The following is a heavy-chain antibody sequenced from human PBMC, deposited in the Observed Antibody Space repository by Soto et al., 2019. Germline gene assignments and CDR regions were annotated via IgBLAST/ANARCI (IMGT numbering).Heavy chain of an antibody. CDR1: GYSFTSYW. Sequence: GESLKISCKGSGYSFTSYWIGWVRQMPGKGLEWMGIIYPGDSDTRYSPSFQGQVTISADKSISTAYLQWSSLKASDTAMYYCARPHSYCSSTSCLYYFDYWGQGTLVTVSS. CDR2: IYPGDSDT. V-gene: IGHV5-51*01. CDR3: ARPHSYCSSTSCLYYFDY. D-gene: IGHD2-2*01. J-gene: IGHJ4*02.